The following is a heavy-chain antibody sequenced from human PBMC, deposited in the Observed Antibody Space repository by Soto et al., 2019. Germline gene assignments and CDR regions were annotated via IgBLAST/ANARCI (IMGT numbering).Heavy chain of an antibody. CDR1: GASLSDNY. CDR2: INHSGNT. D-gene: IGHD2-21*01. CDR3: ERGRGEFDA. Sequence: SETLSLTCAVYGASLSDNYCNWLRQPPGKGLEWIGEINHSGNTNYNPSLRSRVTISIDTSKNQLSLNLRSVSAADTAVYYCERGRGEFDAWGQGTPVTVSS. J-gene: IGHJ5*02. V-gene: IGHV4-34*01.